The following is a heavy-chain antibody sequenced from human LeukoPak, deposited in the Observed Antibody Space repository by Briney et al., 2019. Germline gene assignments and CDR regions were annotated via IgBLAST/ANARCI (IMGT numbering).Heavy chain of an antibody. CDR3: AGDPPGTPVGFDV. Sequence: SVKVSCKASAGTFNTYAICWVRQAPGQGLEWMGRITPLSATPSQTQWIQGRVTITADISTNTVFLDLSSLRSEDTALYFCAGDPPGTPVGFDVWGQGTMVTVSS. CDR2: ITPLSATP. V-gene: IGHV1-69*06. D-gene: IGHD3-10*01. J-gene: IGHJ3*01. CDR1: AGTFNTYA.